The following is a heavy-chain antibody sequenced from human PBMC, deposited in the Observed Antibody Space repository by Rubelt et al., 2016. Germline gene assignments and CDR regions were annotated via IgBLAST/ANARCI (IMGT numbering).Heavy chain of an antibody. CDR1: GFTVSSNY. CDR3: VRGGSDSPFDC. D-gene: IGHD1-26*01. Sequence: EVQLVESGGGLIQPGGSLRLSCAASGFTVSSNYMSWVRQAPGKGLEWVSSINTRSDYIYYADSMKGRFTISRDNAKNSLILQMNSLRAEDTALYYCVRGGSDSPFDCWGQGTLVTVSS. CDR2: INTRSDYI. V-gene: IGHV3-21*01. J-gene: IGHJ4*02.